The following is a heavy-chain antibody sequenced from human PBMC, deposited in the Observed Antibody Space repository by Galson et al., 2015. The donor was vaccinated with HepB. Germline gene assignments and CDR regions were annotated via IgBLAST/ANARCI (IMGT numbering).Heavy chain of an antibody. CDR1: GYTFTSFY. CDR2: IDPRSGDT. Sequence: SVKVSCKVSGYTFTSFYIHWVRQAPGQSLEYMGRIDPRSGDTTYEQKFQGRVTMTRDSSISTADMELSRLTSDDTAVYYCALNLATERGAFDVWGQGTMIIISS. D-gene: IGHD1-14*01. CDR3: ALNLATERGAFDV. V-gene: IGHV1-2*06. J-gene: IGHJ3*01.